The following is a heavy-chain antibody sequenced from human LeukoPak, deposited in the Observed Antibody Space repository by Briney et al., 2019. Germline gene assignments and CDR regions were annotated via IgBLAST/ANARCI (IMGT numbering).Heavy chain of an antibody. V-gene: IGHV3-23*01. Sequence: TGGSLRLSCVASGFTFSSYWMTWVRQAPGKGLEWVSAISGSGGSTYYADSVKGRFTISRDNSKNTLYLQMNSLRAEDTAVYYCAKLIAAAGTFDYWGQGTLVTVSS. CDR2: ISGSGGST. D-gene: IGHD6-13*01. CDR3: AKLIAAAGTFDY. CDR1: GFTFSSYW. J-gene: IGHJ4*02.